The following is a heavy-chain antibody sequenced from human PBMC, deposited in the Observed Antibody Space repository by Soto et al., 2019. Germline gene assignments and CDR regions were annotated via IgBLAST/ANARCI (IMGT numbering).Heavy chain of an antibody. D-gene: IGHD3-10*01. CDR2: IYYSGST. CDR3: ARGWREVRGVIPTGFFDY. J-gene: IGHJ4*02. V-gene: IGHV4-30-4*01. Sequence: PSETLSLTCTVSGGSISRGDYYWSWIRQPPGKGLEWIGYIYYSGSTYYNPSLKSRVTISVDTSKNQFSLKLSSVTAADTAVYYCARGWREVRGVIPTGFFDYWGQGTLVTV. CDR1: GGSISRGDYY.